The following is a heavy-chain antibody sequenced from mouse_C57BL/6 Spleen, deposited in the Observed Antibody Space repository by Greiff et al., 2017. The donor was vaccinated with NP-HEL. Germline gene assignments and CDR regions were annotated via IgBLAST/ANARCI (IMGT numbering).Heavy chain of an antibody. CDR2: INPNNGGT. J-gene: IGHJ2*01. V-gene: IGHV1-26*01. Sequence: EVQLQQSGPELMKPGASVKISCKASGYTFTDYYMNWVKQSHGKSLEWIGDINPNNGGTSYNQKFKGKATLTVDKSSSTAYMELRSLTSEDSAVYYCARGYYCDYWGQCTTLTVSS. CDR1: GYTFTDYY. CDR3: ARGYYCDY.